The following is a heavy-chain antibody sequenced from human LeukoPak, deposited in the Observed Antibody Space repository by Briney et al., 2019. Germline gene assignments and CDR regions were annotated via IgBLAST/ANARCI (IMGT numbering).Heavy chain of an antibody. J-gene: IGHJ4*02. V-gene: IGHV4-4*07. CDR1: GSSISSYY. D-gene: IGHD2-2*02. Sequence: PSETLSLTCTASGSSISSYYWSWIRQPAGKGLEWIGRIYTSGSTNYNPSLKSRVTMSVDTSKNQFSLKLSSVTAADTAVYYCARGGGYCSSTSCYTFDYWGQGTLVTVSS. CDR3: ARGGGYCSSTSCYTFDY. CDR2: IYTSGST.